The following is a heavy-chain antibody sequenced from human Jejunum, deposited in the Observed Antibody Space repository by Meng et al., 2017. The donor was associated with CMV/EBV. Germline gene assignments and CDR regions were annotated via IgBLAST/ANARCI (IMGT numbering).Heavy chain of an antibody. CDR1: RDTLINYP. Sequence: ADSRDTLINYPMHWVRQAPGKGLEGVASLSNDGSTKYLADSVRGQFSMSRDISKNTVYLHMNNLRGEDTAVYYCAREKRFTNYFDSWGRGTLVTVPQ. J-gene: IGHJ4*02. CDR2: LSNDGSTK. CDR3: AREKRFTNYFDS. V-gene: IGHV3-30-3*01.